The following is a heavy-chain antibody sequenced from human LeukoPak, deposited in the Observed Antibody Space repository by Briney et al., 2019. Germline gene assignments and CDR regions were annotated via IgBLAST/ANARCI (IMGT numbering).Heavy chain of an antibody. D-gene: IGHD6-19*01. V-gene: IGHV3-43*02. CDR3: AKGLRPYNSGWFDY. CDR1: GFTFAGYA. J-gene: IGHJ4*02. Sequence: GGSLRLSCAASGFTFAGYAMHWVRQAPGKGLEWVSLVSVDGGITYYAGSVKGRFTISRDNSKNSLYLQMSTLRTEDTALYYCAKGLRPYNSGWFDYWGQGTLVTVSS. CDR2: VSVDGGIT.